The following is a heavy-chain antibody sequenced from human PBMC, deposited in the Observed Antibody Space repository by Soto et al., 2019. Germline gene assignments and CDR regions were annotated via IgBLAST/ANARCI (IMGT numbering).Heavy chain of an antibody. D-gene: IGHD2-15*01. Sequence: GGSLRLSCAASGFTFRGFPMHWLRQAPGKGLEWVALISSDTSIKNYADSVKGRFTISRDNSKTSLYLQMNRMINEDTAVYFCARDRDTYCSDGVCSGPYFEYWSRGTLVTVSS. CDR1: GFTFRGFP. V-gene: IGHV3-30-3*01. CDR3: ARDRDTYCSDGVCSGPYFEY. J-gene: IGHJ4*02. CDR2: ISSDTSIK.